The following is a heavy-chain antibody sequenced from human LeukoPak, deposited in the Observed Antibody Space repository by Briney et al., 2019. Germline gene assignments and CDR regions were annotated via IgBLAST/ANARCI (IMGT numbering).Heavy chain of an antibody. J-gene: IGHJ5*02. CDR3: ASTIAVAGTAWFDP. D-gene: IGHD6-19*01. V-gene: IGHV4-39*01. CDR2: IYYSGST. CDR1: GGSISSSSYY. Sequence: PSETLSLTCTVSGGSISSSSYYWGWIRQPPGKGLEWIGSIYYSGSTYYNPSLKSRVTISVDTSKNQFPLKLSSVTAADTAVYYCASTIAVAGTAWFDPWGQGTLVTVSS.